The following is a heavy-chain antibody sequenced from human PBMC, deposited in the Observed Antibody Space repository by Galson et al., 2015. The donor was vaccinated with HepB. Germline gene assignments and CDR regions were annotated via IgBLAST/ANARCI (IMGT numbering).Heavy chain of an antibody. CDR3: ARARGAAVAGLAYYYYGMDV. V-gene: IGHV3-66*01. Sequence: SLRLSCAASGFTVSSNYMSWVRQAPGKGLEWVSVIYSGGSTYHADSVKGRFTISRDNSKNTLYLQMNSLRAEDTAVYYCARARGAAVAGLAYYYYGMDVWGQGTTVTVSS. D-gene: IGHD6-19*01. J-gene: IGHJ6*02. CDR2: IYSGGST. CDR1: GFTVSSNY.